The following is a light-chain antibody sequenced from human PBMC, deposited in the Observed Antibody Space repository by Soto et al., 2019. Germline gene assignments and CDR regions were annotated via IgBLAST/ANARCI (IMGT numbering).Light chain of an antibody. CDR1: QSISSDF. J-gene: IGKJ1*01. V-gene: IGKV3-20*01. CDR3: HQYGSSPQT. Sequence: EIVLTQSPGTLSLSPGERATLSCRASQSISSDFLAWYQQKPGQAPRLLIYGASSRATGIPDRFSGSGSGTDFTLTISRLEPEDFAVFYCHQYGSSPQTFGQGTKVAIK. CDR2: GAS.